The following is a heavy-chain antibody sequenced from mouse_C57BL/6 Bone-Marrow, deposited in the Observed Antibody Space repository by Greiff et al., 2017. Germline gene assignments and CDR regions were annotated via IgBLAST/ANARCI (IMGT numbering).Heavy chain of an antibody. D-gene: IGHD1-2*01. Sequence: QVQLKESGPGILQPSQTLSLTCSFSGFSLSTFGMGVGWIRQPSGKGLEWLAHIWWDDDKYYNPALKSRPTISKDTSKNQESLKIAYVDTADTATYYCARIALPITTADYWGQGTTRTVSS. V-gene: IGHV8-8*01. CDR1: GFSLSTFGMG. CDR3: ARIALPITTADY. J-gene: IGHJ2*01. CDR2: IWWDDDK.